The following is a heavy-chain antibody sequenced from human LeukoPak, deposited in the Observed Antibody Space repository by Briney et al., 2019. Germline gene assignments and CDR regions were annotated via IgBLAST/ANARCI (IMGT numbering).Heavy chain of an antibody. V-gene: IGHV1-2*02. Sequence: ASVKVSCKASGYTFTGYYMHWVRQAPGQGLEWMGWINPNSGGTNYAQKFQGRVTMTRDTSISTAYMEVSSLRSDDTAVYYCASGFGGSGRRIKIFDYWGQGTLVTVSP. D-gene: IGHD3-10*01. J-gene: IGHJ4*02. CDR1: GYTFTGYY. CDR2: INPNSGGT. CDR3: ASGFGGSGRRIKIFDY.